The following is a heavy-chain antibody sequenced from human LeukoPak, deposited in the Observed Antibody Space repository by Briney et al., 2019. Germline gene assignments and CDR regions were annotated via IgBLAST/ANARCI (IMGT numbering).Heavy chain of an antibody. CDR3: ARDQYDTWSRRGNFDS. J-gene: IGHJ4*02. Sequence: GGSLRLSCAASGFTFSMYWMSWVRQAPGKGLEWVANIELDGSEKNYVDSVKGRFTISRDNTKNSLYLQMNSLRAEDTAVFYCARDQYDTWSRRGNFDSWGQGTLVIVSS. V-gene: IGHV3-7*03. D-gene: IGHD3/OR15-3a*01. CDR2: IELDGSEK. CDR1: GFTFSMYW.